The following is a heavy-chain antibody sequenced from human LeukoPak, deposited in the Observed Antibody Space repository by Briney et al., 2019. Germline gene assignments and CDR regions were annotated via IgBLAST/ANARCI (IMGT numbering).Heavy chain of an antibody. CDR3: ARETYYYDSSGYYYPGGFDY. J-gene: IGHJ4*02. CDR2: ISSSGTTI. CDR1: GFTFSDYY. Sequence: GGSLRLSCAASGFTFSDYYMSWIRQAPGKGLEWVSYISSSGTTIYYADSVKGRFTMSRDNAKNSLYLQMNSLRAEDTAVYYCARETYYYDSSGYYYPGGFDYWGQGTLVTVSS. D-gene: IGHD3-22*01. V-gene: IGHV3-11*04.